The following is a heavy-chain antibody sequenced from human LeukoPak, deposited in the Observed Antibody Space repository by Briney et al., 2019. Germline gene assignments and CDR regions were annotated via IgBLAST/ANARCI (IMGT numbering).Heavy chain of an antibody. CDR3: ARDLSPVVRAPPMGY. J-gene: IGHJ4*02. CDR2: ITYDGYYK. D-gene: IGHD3-10*01. Sequence: SGGSLRLSCAASGFTFTSYGMHWVRQAPGKGLEWLALITYDGYYKYYSDSVKGRFTISSDTSKNTLYLQMNSLRAEDTAVYYCARDLSPVVRAPPMGYWGQGTLVTVSS. CDR1: GFTFTSYG. V-gene: IGHV3-30*03.